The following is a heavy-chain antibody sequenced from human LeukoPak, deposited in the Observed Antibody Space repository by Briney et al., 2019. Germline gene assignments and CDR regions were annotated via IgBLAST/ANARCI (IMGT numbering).Heavy chain of an antibody. CDR3: ARDLYTLPGYSSGWFGAFDI. CDR1: GFTFSSYS. Sequence: GGSLRLSCAASGFTFSSYSMNWVRQAPGKGLEWVSSISSSSSYIYYADSVKGRFTISRDNAKNSLYLQMNSLRAEDTAVYYCARDLYTLPGYSSGWFGAFDIWGQGTMVTVSS. J-gene: IGHJ3*02. V-gene: IGHV3-21*01. CDR2: ISSSSSYI. D-gene: IGHD6-19*01.